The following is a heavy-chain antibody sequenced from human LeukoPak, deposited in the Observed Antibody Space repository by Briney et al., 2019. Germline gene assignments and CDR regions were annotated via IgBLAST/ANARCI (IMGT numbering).Heavy chain of an antibody. Sequence: GSLRLSCAASGFTFSNYGMSWVRQPPGKGLEWIGEINHSGSSNYNPSLKSRVTISIDTSKNQFSLKLSSVTTADTAVYYCARGPHSGSYYGRGGRTFDYWGQGTLVTVSS. J-gene: IGHJ4*02. V-gene: IGHV4-34*01. CDR2: INHSGSS. CDR1: GFTFSNYG. CDR3: ARGPHSGSYYGRGGRTFDY. D-gene: IGHD1-26*01.